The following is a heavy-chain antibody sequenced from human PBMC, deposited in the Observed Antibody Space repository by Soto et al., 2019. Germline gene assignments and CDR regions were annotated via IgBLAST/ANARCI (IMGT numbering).Heavy chain of an antibody. J-gene: IGHJ3*02. CDR2: IYYSGST. Sequence: SETLSLTCTVSGGSISSYYWSWIRQPPGKGLEWIGYIYYSGSTNYNPSLKSRVTISVDTSKNQFSLKLSSVTAADTTVYYCARALILTGYYIHDAFDIWGQGTMVTVSS. D-gene: IGHD3-9*01. CDR1: GGSISSYY. CDR3: ARALILTGYYIHDAFDI. V-gene: IGHV4-59*01.